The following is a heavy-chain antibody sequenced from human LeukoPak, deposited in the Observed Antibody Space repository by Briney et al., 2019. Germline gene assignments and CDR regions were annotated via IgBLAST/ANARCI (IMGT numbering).Heavy chain of an antibody. CDR3: ARVGPVRGNPKTRTYYFDY. V-gene: IGHV3-48*01. J-gene: IGHJ4*02. D-gene: IGHD3-10*01. Sequence: PGGSLRLSCAASGFSFSSYSMNWVRQAPGKGLEWVSYISSSSSTIYYADSVKGRFTISRDNAKNSLYLQMNSLRAEDTAVYYCARVGPVRGNPKTRTYYFDYWGQGTLVTVSS. CDR1: GFSFSSYS. CDR2: ISSSSSTI.